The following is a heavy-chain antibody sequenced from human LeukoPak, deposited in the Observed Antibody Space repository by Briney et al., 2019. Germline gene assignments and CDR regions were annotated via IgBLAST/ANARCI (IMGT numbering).Heavy chain of an antibody. J-gene: IGHJ4*02. D-gene: IGHD3-3*01. CDR1: GFTFSSYS. Sequence: PGGSLRLSCAASGFTFSSYSMNWVRQAPGKGLEWVSYISSSSSTIYYADSVKGRFTISRDNAKNSLYLQMNSLRAEDTAVYYCAKRRGYTIFGVSQGSGLIYWGQGTLVTVSS. CDR3: AKRRGYTIFGVSQGSGLIY. V-gene: IGHV3-48*04. CDR2: ISSSSSTI.